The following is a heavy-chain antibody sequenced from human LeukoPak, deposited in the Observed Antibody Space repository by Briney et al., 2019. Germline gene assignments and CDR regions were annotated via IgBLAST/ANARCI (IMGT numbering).Heavy chain of an antibody. CDR3: TRYNNDHFDY. D-gene: IGHD1-14*01. CDR2: IAYHGSRA. Sequence: GRSLRLSCAGSGFTFGGYGMHWFRQTPGKGLEWVAVIAYHGSRAFYADSVKGRFTISRDNSKNTMSVQMDDLRAEDTAVYYCTRYNNDHFDYWGQGTLVTVSS. J-gene: IGHJ4*02. CDR1: GFTFGGYG. V-gene: IGHV3-33*01.